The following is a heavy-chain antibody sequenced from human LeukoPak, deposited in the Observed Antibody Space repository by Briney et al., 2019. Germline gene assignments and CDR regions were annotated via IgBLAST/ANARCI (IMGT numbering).Heavy chain of an antibody. J-gene: IGHJ4*02. CDR2: MSGSGATT. CDR3: AKGMAGLRNGVAAADY. Sequence: PGGSLRLSCAASGFSFSNYAMSWVRQAPGKGLEWVSVMSGSGATTYYADSVKGRFIISRDNSKNTLYLHMNSLRAEDTAVYYCAKGMAGLRNGVAAADYWGQGTLVTVSS. D-gene: IGHD6-13*01. CDR1: GFSFSNYA. V-gene: IGHV3-23*01.